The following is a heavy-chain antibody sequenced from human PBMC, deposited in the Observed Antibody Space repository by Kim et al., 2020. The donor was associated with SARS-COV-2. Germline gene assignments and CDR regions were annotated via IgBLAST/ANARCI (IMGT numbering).Heavy chain of an antibody. CDR3: AKGGEYCGGDCTYYYYGMDV. CDR1: GFTFSSYA. CDR2: ISGSGGST. V-gene: IGHV3-23*01. D-gene: IGHD2-21*02. Sequence: GGSLRLSCAASGFTFSSYAMSWVRQAPGKGLEWVSAISGSGGSTYYADSVKGRFTISRDNSKNTLYLQMNSLRAEDTAVYYCAKGGEYCGGDCTYYYYGMDVWGQGTTVTVSS. J-gene: IGHJ6*02.